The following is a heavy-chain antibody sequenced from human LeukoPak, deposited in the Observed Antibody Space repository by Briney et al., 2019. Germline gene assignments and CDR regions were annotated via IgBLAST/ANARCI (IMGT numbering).Heavy chain of an antibody. CDR2: IGTAGDT. D-gene: IGHD3-22*01. Sequence: GGSLRLSCAASGFTFSSYDMHWVRQATGKGLEWVSAIGTAGDTYYPGSVKGRFTISRENAKNSLYLQMNSLRAGDTAVYYCAREGYDSSAFDYWGQGTLVTVSS. CDR3: AREGYDSSAFDY. CDR1: GFTFSSYD. J-gene: IGHJ4*02. V-gene: IGHV3-13*01.